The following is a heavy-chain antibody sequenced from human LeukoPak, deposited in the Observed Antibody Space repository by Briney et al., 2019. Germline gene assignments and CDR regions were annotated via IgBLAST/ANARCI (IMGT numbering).Heavy chain of an antibody. CDR3: ARGSWTGSSWDRIWFDP. J-gene: IGHJ5*02. D-gene: IGHD6-13*01. CDR1: GDSISSYY. Sequence: SESLSLTCIVSGDSISSYYWSWIRQSPEKGLEWIGNIYYSGNTNYNPSLKSRVTMSVDTSKNQFSLKLTSVTAADTAMYFCARGSWTGSSWDRIWFDPWGQGTLVTVSS. V-gene: IGHV4-59*01. CDR2: IYYSGNT.